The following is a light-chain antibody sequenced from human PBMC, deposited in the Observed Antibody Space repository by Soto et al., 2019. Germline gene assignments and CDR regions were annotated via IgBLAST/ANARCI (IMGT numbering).Light chain of an antibody. CDR2: GAS. CDR1: QSVGTN. V-gene: IGKV3-15*01. Sequence: EVVMTQSPVTLSVSPGERATLSCRASQSVGTNLAWYQQKPGQAPRLLIYGASTRATGIPARFSGSGSWTEFTLTISSLQSEDFAVYYCQQYNNWPLTFGGGTKVEIK. CDR3: QQYNNWPLT. J-gene: IGKJ4*01.